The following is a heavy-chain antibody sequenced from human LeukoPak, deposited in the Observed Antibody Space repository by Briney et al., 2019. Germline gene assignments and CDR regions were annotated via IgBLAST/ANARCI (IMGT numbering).Heavy chain of an antibody. CDR3: ARGKGYSSGWCVYYFDY. CDR1: GYTFTSYD. CDR2: MNPNSGNT. D-gene: IGHD6-19*01. J-gene: IGHJ4*02. Sequence: ASVKVSWKASGYTFTSYDINWVRQATEQGLEWMGWMNPNSGNTGYAQKFQGRVTMTRNTSISTAYMELSSLRSEDTAVYYCARGKGYSSGWCVYYFDYWGQGTLVTVSS. V-gene: IGHV1-8*01.